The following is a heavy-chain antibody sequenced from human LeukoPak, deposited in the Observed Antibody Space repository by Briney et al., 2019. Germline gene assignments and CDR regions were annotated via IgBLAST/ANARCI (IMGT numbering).Heavy chain of an antibody. CDR2: IYPSGST. Sequence: SETLSLTCTVSGYSISSGYYWGWIRQPPGKRLEWIGSIYPSGSTFYNPSLKSRVTMSVDTSRNQFSLKLSSMTAADTAVYYCARDRIYDILTGYYPDAFDIWGQGTMVTVSS. CDR1: GYSISSGYY. D-gene: IGHD3-9*01. J-gene: IGHJ3*02. CDR3: ARDRIYDILTGYYPDAFDI. V-gene: IGHV4-38-2*02.